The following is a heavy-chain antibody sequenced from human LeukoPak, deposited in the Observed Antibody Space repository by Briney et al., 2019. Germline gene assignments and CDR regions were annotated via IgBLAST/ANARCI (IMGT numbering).Heavy chain of an antibody. Sequence: SETLSLTCTVSGGSISSSYYYWGWIRQPPGKGLEWIGSIYYSGSTNYNPSLKSRVTISVDKSKNQFSLKLSSVTAADTAVYYCARTHLAAAGTPFDYWGQGTLVTVSS. D-gene: IGHD6-13*01. CDR1: GGSISSSYYY. CDR3: ARTHLAAAGTPFDY. V-gene: IGHV4-39*07. CDR2: IYYSGST. J-gene: IGHJ4*02.